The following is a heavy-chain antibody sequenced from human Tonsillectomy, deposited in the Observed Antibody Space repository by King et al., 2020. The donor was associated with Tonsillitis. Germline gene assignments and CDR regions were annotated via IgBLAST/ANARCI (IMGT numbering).Heavy chain of an antibody. V-gene: IGHV1-2*02. CDR1: GNTFTGYN. CDR3: ARDKDDILTGYDFAFDY. D-gene: IGHD3-9*01. J-gene: IGHJ4*02. Sequence: VQLVESGAEVKKPGASVKVSCTASGNTFTGYNMHWVRQAPGQGLEWMGWINPNSGGTNYAQKFQGRVTMTRDTSISTAYMELSRLRSDDTAVYYCARDKDDILTGYDFAFDYWGQGTLVTVSS. CDR2: INPNSGGT.